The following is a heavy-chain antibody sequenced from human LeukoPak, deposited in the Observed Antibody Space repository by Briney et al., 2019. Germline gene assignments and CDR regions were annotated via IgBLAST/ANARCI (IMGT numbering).Heavy chain of an antibody. CDR1: GGSFSGYY. Sequence: SETLSLTCAVYGGSFSGYYWRWIRQPPGKGLEWIGEINHSGSTNYNPSLKSRVTRSVDTAKTQLSLKLSSVTAADTAVYCCARGPQKFGYSSGWYDYWGQGTLVTVSS. CDR3: ARGPQKFGYSSGWYDY. D-gene: IGHD6-19*01. V-gene: IGHV4-34*01. CDR2: INHSGST. J-gene: IGHJ4*02.